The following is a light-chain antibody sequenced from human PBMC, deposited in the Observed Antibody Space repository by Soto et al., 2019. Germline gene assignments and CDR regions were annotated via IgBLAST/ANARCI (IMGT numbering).Light chain of an antibody. Sequence: QSALTQPPSASGSPGQSVTISCTGTSSDVGGYNYVSWYQQHPGKAPKLMIYEVSKRPSGVPDRFSGSKSGNTASLTVFGLQAEDEADYYCSSYAGSNNFCVFGTGTKVTVL. J-gene: IGLJ1*01. CDR1: SSDVGGYNY. CDR3: SSYAGSNNFCV. CDR2: EVS. V-gene: IGLV2-8*01.